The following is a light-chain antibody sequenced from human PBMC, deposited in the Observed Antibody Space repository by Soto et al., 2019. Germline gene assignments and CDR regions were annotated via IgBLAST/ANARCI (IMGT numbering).Light chain of an antibody. V-gene: IGKV3-15*01. CDR1: QSVSSN. CDR3: QQYYSWPRT. CDR2: GAS. Sequence: EVVMTQTPATLSVSPGERATLSCRGSQSVSSNLAWYQQKPGQAPRLLIYGASTRATDIPARFSGSGSGTEFTLTISSLQSEDFAVYYCQQYYSWPRTFGQGTKVDIK. J-gene: IGKJ1*01.